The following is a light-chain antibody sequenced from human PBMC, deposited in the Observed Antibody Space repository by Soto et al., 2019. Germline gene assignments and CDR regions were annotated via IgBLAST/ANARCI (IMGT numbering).Light chain of an antibody. Sequence: QSVLTQPPSVSGAPGQRVTISCTGSSSNIGAGYDEHWYQQLPGTAPKLLIYGNSNRPSGVPDRFSGSKSGTSASLAITGLQAEDEADYYCQSYDSSLSGSVVFGGGTKLTAL. V-gene: IGLV1-40*01. CDR2: GNS. J-gene: IGLJ2*01. CDR1: SSNIGAGYD. CDR3: QSYDSSLSGSVV.